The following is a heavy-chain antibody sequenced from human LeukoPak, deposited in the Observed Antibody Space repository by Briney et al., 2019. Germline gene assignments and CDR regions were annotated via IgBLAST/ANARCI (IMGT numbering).Heavy chain of an antibody. V-gene: IGHV3-7*01. CDR2: IKQDGSEK. J-gene: IGHJ4*02. Sequence: GGSLRLSCAASGFTFSNYWMSWVRQAPGKGLEWVANIKQDGSEKYYVNSVKGRFTISRDNAKNSLYLQMNSLRAEDTAVYYCAGSYGSGIYYRYFDYWGQGTLVTVSS. CDR1: GFTFSNYW. CDR3: AGSYGSGIYYRYFDY. D-gene: IGHD3-10*01.